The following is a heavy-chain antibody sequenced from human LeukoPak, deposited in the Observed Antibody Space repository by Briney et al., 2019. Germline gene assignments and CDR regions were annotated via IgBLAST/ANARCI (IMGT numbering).Heavy chain of an antibody. Sequence: ASVSVSCKASGYTFTSYAMNWVLQAPGQGLEWMGWINTNTGNPTYAQGFTGRFVFSLDTSVSTAYLQISSLKAEDTAVYYCARSTPAAATTNWGQGTLVTVSS. CDR2: INTNTGNP. CDR1: GYTFTSYA. J-gene: IGHJ4*02. V-gene: IGHV7-4-1*02. CDR3: ARSTPAAATTN. D-gene: IGHD6-13*01.